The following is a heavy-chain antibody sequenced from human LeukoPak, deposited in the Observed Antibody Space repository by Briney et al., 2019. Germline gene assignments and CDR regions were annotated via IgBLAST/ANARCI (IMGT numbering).Heavy chain of an antibody. Sequence: PSEALSLTCAVSGYSISSGYYWGWIRQAPGKGLEWIGSIYHSESSYYNPSLKSRVTISVDTSNRQFSLKLSSVTAADTAVYYCARDNSNTHFDYWGQGTLVTVSS. J-gene: IGHJ4*02. D-gene: IGHD4-11*01. CDR3: ARDNSNTHFDY. CDR1: GYSISSGYY. V-gene: IGHV4-38-2*02. CDR2: IYHSESS.